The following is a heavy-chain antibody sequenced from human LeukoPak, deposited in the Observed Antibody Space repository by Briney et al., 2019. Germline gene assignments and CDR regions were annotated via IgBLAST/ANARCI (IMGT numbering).Heavy chain of an antibody. Sequence: PSETLSLTCTVSGGSISSYYWSWIRQPAGKGLEWIGRIYTSGSTNYNPSLKSRVTMSVDTSKNQFSLKLSSVTAADTAVYYCARDSTLTGYYRYYYYYYMDVWGKGTTVTVSS. CDR2: IYTSGST. CDR3: ARDSTLTGYYRYYYYYYMDV. J-gene: IGHJ6*03. V-gene: IGHV4-4*07. CDR1: GGSISSYY. D-gene: IGHD3-9*01.